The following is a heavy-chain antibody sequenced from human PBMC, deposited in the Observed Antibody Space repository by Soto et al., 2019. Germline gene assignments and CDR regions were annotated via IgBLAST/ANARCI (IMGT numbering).Heavy chain of an antibody. CDR3: ARAERTRYYYDSSGYYGAAFDI. CDR2: IIPIFGTA. V-gene: IGHV1-69*13. Sequence: RPSVKVSCKASGGTFSSYAISWVRQAPGQGLEWMGGIIPIFGTANYAQKFQGRVTITADESTSTAYMELSSLRSEDTAVYYCARAERTRYYYDSSGYYGAAFDIWGQGTMVTVSS. D-gene: IGHD3-22*01. J-gene: IGHJ3*02. CDR1: GGTFSSYA.